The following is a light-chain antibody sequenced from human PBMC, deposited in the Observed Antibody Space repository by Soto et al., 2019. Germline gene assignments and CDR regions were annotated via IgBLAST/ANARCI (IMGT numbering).Light chain of an antibody. CDR1: SSNIGSNT. J-gene: IGLJ1*01. CDR3: AAWDDSLNGHYV. V-gene: IGLV1-44*01. Sequence: SVLTQPPSASGTPGQRVTISCSESSSNIGSNTVNWYQQLPGTAPKLLIYSNNQRPSGVPDRFSGSKSGTSASLAISVLQSEDEADYYCAAWDDSLNGHYVFGTGTKVTVL. CDR2: SNN.